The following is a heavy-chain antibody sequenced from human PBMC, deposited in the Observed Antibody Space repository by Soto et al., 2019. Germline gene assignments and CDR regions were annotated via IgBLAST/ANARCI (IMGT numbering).Heavy chain of an antibody. CDR1: GFTFSSYG. CDR3: AKDRENYQWLVRTPKSYYYYYGMDV. V-gene: IGHV3-30*18. D-gene: IGHD6-19*01. Sequence: QVQLVESGGGVVQPGRSLRLSCAASGFTFSSYGMHWVRQAPGMGLEWVAVISYDGSNKYYADSVKGRFTISRDNSKNTLYLQMNSLRAEDTAAYYCAKDRENYQWLVRTPKSYYYYYGMDVWGQGTTVTVSS. CDR2: ISYDGSNK. J-gene: IGHJ6*02.